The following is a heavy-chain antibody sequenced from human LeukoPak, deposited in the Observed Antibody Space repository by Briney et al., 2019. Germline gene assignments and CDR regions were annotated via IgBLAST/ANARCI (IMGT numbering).Heavy chain of an antibody. CDR3: ARGSEVDYYGSGSYYKRYYYYYGMDV. Sequence: ASVKVSCKASGYTFTSYGISWVRQAPGQGLEWMGWISAYNGNTNYAQKLQGRVTMTTDTSTSTAYMELRSLRSDDTAVYYCARGSEVDYYGSGSYYKRYYYYYGMDVWGQGTTVTVSS. CDR1: GYTFTSYG. V-gene: IGHV1-18*01. J-gene: IGHJ6*02. CDR2: ISAYNGNT. D-gene: IGHD3-10*01.